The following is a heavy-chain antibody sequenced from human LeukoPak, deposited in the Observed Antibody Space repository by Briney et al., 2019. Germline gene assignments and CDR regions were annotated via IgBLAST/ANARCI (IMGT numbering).Heavy chain of an antibody. J-gene: IGHJ6*02. CDR3: ARSREYSSSWYSGYYYYGMDV. Sequence: ASVKVSCKASGYTFTSYDINWVRHATGQGLEWMGWMNPNSGNTGYAQKFQGRVTMTRNTSISTAYMELSSLRSEDTAVYYCARSREYSSSWYSGYYYYGMDVWGQGTTVTVSS. CDR2: MNPNSGNT. V-gene: IGHV1-8*01. D-gene: IGHD6-13*01. CDR1: GYTFTSYD.